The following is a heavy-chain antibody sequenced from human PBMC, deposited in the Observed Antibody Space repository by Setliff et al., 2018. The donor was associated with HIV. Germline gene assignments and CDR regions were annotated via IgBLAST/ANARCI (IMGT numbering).Heavy chain of an antibody. D-gene: IGHD5-18*01. J-gene: IGHJ3*02. CDR2: IISIFDKA. CDR3: ARGGVRGYSYGEAFDI. V-gene: IGHV1-69*13. CDR1: GGSFNTYA. Sequence: WASVKVSCKSSGGSFNTYAINWVRQAPGQGLEWMGGIISIFDKANYAQKFHGRLTITADDSTRTVYMELNSLRSGDTAVYYCARGGVRGYSYGEAFDIWGQGTLVTVSS.